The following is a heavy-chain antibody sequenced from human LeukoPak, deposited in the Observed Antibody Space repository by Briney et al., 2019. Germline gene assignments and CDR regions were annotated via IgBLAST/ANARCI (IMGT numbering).Heavy chain of an antibody. CDR1: GYTFTSHG. V-gene: IGHV1-18*01. J-gene: IGHJ6*03. Sequence: ASVKVSCKASGYTFTSHGISWVRQAPGQGLEWMGRISVDNGNTNYAQKLQGRVTMTTDTSTSTTYMELRSLRSDDTAVYYCARGRDYYGSGSYDYYYMDVWGKGTTVTVSS. CDR2: ISVDNGNT. CDR3: ARGRDYYGSGSYDYYYMDV. D-gene: IGHD3-10*01.